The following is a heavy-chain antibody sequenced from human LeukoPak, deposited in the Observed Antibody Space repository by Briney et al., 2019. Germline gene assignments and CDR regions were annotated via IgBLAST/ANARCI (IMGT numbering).Heavy chain of an antibody. CDR3: ARDAGSGPVFDY. V-gene: IGHV3-7*01. CDR2: IKQDGSEK. CDR1: GFTFSSYW. J-gene: IGHJ4*02. D-gene: IGHD6-19*01. Sequence: GGSLRLSCAASGFTFSSYWMSWVRQAPGKGPEWVANIKQDGSEKHYVDSVKGRFTISRDSAKNSLYLQMNSLRAEDTAVYYCARDAGSGPVFDYWGQGALVTVSS.